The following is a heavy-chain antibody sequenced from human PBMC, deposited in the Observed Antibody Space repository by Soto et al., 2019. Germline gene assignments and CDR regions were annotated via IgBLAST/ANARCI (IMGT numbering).Heavy chain of an antibody. J-gene: IGHJ6*02. CDR2: IIPIFGTA. Sequence: KASGGGLSRYAISRVSIATGQGLEWMGGIIPIFGTANYAQKFQGRVTITADESTSTAYMELSSLRSEDTAVYYCARENYYDSSGYSIDYGMDVWGQGTTVTVPS. D-gene: IGHD3-22*01. CDR3: ARENYYDSSGYSIDYGMDV. V-gene: IGHV1-69*01. CDR1: GGGLSRYA.